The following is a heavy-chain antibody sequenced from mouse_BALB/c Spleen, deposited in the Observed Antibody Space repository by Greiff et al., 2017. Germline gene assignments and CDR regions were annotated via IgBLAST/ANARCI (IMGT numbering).Heavy chain of an antibody. J-gene: IGHJ4*01. Sequence: EVQLQESGPGLVKPSQSLSLTCTVTGYSITSDYAWNWIRQFPGNKLEWMGYISYSGSTSYNPSLKSRISITRDTSKNQFFLQLNSVTTEDTATYYCARAATVEDYAMDYWGQGTSVTVSS. V-gene: IGHV3-2*02. CDR2: ISYSGST. CDR3: ARAATVEDYAMDY. D-gene: IGHD1-1*01. CDR1: GYSITSDYA.